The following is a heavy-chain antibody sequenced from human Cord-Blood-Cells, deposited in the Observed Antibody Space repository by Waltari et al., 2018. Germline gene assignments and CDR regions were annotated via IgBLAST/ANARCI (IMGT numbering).Heavy chain of an antibody. V-gene: IGHV4-34*01. D-gene: IGHD3-3*01. CDR3: ARYKYDFWSGYYYYYYYGMDV. CDR1: GGSFSGYY. CDR2: INHSGST. Sequence: VQPQQWGAGLLKHSETLSLTCAVYGGSFSGYYWSWIRQPPGKGLEWIGEINHSGSTNYNPSLKRRVTISVDTSKNQFSLKVSSVTAADTAVYYCARYKYDFWSGYYYYYYYGMDVWGQGTTVTVSS. J-gene: IGHJ6*02.